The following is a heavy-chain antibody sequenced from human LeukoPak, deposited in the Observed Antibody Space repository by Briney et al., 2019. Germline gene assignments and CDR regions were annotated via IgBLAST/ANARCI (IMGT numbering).Heavy chain of an antibody. J-gene: IGHJ4*02. CDR3: ARDAYTRRYFDF. D-gene: IGHD2-21*01. CDR2: IYTSGST. CDR1: GGSISSGSYY. V-gene: IGHV4-61*02. Sequence: KTSQTLSLTCTVSGGSISSGSYYWSWIRQPAGKGLEWIGRIYTSGSTNYNPSLKSRVTISVDTSKNQFSLKLSSVTAADTAVYYCARDAYTRRYFDFWGQGTLVTVSS.